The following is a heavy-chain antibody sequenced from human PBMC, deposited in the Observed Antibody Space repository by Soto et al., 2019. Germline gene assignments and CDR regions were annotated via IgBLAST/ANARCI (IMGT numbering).Heavy chain of an antibody. D-gene: IGHD3-3*01. J-gene: IGHJ6*02. V-gene: IGHV1-18*01. CDR1: GYTFTSYG. CDR2: ISAYNGNT. CDR3: ERDRYDFWSGIPYYYYYYGMDV. Sequence: ASVKVSCKASGYTFTSYGISWVRQAPGQGLEWMGWISAYNGNTNYAQKLQGRVTVTTDTSTSTAYMELRSLRSDDTAVYYCERDRYDFWSGIPYYYYYYGMDVWGQGTTVTVSS.